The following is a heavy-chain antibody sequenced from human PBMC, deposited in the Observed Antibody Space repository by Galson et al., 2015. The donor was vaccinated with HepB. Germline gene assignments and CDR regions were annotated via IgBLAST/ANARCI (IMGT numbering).Heavy chain of an antibody. Sequence: SVKVSCKASGYTFSYYAMNWVRQAPGQGLEWVGWINTNTGNPTYAQGFTGRFVFSLDTSVSTAYLQISSLKTEDTAVYYCAREMATAGVAGFDYWGRGTLVTVS. J-gene: IGHJ4*02. CDR2: INTNTGNP. CDR1: GYTFSYYA. V-gene: IGHV7-4-1*02. CDR3: AREMATAGVAGFDY. D-gene: IGHD6-13*01.